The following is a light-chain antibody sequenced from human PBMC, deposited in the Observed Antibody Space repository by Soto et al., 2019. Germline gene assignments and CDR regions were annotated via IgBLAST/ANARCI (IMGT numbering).Light chain of an antibody. J-gene: IGKJ4*01. CDR3: QQHINWPLT. CDR1: QYINTR. Sequence: ATLSVSPGEGATLSCRPSQYINTRLSWYQHRPGQAPRLLIYHTSIRAAGIPDRFSGSGSGADFTLTISSLEPEDFALYYCQQHINWPLTFGGRTKVDIK. V-gene: IGKV3-11*01. CDR2: HTS.